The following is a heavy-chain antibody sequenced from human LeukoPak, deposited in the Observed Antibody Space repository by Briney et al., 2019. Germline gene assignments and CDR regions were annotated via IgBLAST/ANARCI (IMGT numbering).Heavy chain of an antibody. CDR1: GGSITSSSYY. Sequence: PSETLSLTCTVSGGSITSSSYYWGWIRQPPGKGLEWSVSIYYSGSTYYTPSLKNRVTISVDTSKKQFSLKLGSVTAADMVFFFKQKTAYEILTGYYNVDYWGQGTLVTVSS. V-gene: IGHV4-39*01. D-gene: IGHD3-9*01. CDR3: QKTAYEILTGYYNVDY. J-gene: IGHJ4*02. CDR2: IYYSGST.